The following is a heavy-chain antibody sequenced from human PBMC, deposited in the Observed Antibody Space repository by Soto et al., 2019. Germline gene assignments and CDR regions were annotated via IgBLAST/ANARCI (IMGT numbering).Heavy chain of an antibody. J-gene: IGHJ4*02. CDR3: ARDPGYSGYGGSDY. Sequence: SETLSLTCTVSGGSISSGGYYWSWVRQHPGKGLEWIGYIYYSGSTYYNPSLKSRVTISVDTSKNQFSLKLSSVTAADTAVYYCARDPGYSGYGGSDYWGQGTLVTVSS. CDR2: IYYSGST. V-gene: IGHV4-31*03. D-gene: IGHD5-12*01. CDR1: GGSISSGGYY.